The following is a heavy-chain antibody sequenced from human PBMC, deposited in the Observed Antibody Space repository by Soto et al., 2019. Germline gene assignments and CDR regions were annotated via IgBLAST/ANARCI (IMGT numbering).Heavy chain of an antibody. Sequence: QVQLVQSGAEVKKPGASVKVSCTASGYTFTSYGISWVRQAPGQGLEWMGWISAYNGNTNYAQKLQGRVTMTTDTSTSTAYIVMSSLSSDDTAVYSCAREEPPSLNWGLGTLVTVSS. CDR1: GYTFTSYG. D-gene: IGHD2-2*01. CDR3: AREEPPSLN. J-gene: IGHJ4*01. CDR2: ISAYNGNT. V-gene: IGHV1-18*01.